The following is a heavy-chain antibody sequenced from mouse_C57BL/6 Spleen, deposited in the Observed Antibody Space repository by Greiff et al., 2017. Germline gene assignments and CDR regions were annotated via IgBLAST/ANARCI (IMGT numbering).Heavy chain of an antibody. CDR3: ARGDYYGSSSAWFAY. Sequence: QVQLQQPGAELVRPGSSVKLSCKASGYTFTSYWMHWVKQRPIQGLEWIGNIDPSDSDTHYNQKFKDKATLTVDKSSSTAYMPLSSLTSEDSAVYYCARGDYYGSSSAWFAYWGQGTLVTVSA. V-gene: IGHV1-52*01. CDR1: GYTFTSYW. J-gene: IGHJ3*01. D-gene: IGHD1-1*01. CDR2: IDPSDSDT.